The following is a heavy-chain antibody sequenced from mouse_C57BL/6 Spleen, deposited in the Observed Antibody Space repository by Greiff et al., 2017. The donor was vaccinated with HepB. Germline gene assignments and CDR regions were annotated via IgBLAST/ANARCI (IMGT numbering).Heavy chain of an antibody. CDR1: GFSLTSYG. D-gene: IGHD1-1*01. Sequence: QVQLKESGPGLVQPSQSLSITCTVSGFSLTSYGVHWVRQPPGKGLEWLGVIWSGGSTDYNAAFISRLSISKDNSKSQVFFKMNSLQADDTAIYYCAKRRYGSSPYWYFDVWGTGTTVTVSS. CDR3: AKRRYGSSPYWYFDV. V-gene: IGHV2-4*01. J-gene: IGHJ1*03. CDR2: IWSGGST.